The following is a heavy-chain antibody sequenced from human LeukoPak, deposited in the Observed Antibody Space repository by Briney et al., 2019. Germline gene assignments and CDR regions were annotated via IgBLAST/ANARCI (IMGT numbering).Heavy chain of an antibody. Sequence: GASVKVSCKASGYTFTGYYMHWVRQAPGQGLEWMGWINPNSGVTNYAQKFQGRVTMTRDTSISTAYMELSRLRSDDTAVYYCARGNTVVTPPYYFDYWGQGTLVTVSS. D-gene: IGHD4-23*01. CDR3: ARGNTVVTPPYYFDY. V-gene: IGHV1-2*02. CDR2: INPNSGVT. J-gene: IGHJ4*02. CDR1: GYTFTGYY.